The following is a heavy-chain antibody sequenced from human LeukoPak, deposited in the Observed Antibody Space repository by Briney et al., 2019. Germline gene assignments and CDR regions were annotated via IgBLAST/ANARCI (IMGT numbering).Heavy chain of an antibody. J-gene: IGHJ4*02. D-gene: IGHD4/OR15-4a*01. Sequence: GGSLRLSCTVSGFTVSTNSMSWVRQAPGKGLEWVSFIYSDNTHYSDSVKGRFTISSDNYQNTLYLQMNSLRAEDTAVYYCARRAGAYSHPYDYWGQGTLVTVSS. CDR1: GFTVSTNS. CDR3: ARRAGAYSHPYDY. CDR2: IYSDNT. V-gene: IGHV3-53*01.